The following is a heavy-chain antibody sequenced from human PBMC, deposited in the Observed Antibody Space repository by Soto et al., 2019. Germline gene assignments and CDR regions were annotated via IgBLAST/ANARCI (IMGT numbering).Heavy chain of an antibody. J-gene: IGHJ4*02. CDR3: ATATVPGSAFDY. CDR1: GCSISGSIW. CDR2: VFHSGST. D-gene: IGHD6-19*01. Sequence: SDTLSLTCAISGCSISGSIWWTWVRQPPGKGLEWIGEVFHSGSTNYKSSLKSRVTISVDKSKNQFSLKLTSVTAADTAVYYCATATVPGSAFDYWGRG. V-gene: IGHV4-4*02.